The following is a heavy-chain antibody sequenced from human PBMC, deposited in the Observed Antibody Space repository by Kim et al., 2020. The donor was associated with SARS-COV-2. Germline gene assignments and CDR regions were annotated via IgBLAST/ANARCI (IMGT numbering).Heavy chain of an antibody. V-gene: IGHV3-21*01. CDR3: ARSGYKYYYYYGMDV. D-gene: IGHD5-12*01. J-gene: IGHJ6*02. CDR2: ISSSSSYI. Sequence: GGSLRLSCAASGFTFSTYSMNWVRQAPGKGLEWVSSISSSSSYIYYVDSVKGRFTISRDNAKNSLYLQMNSLRAEDTAVYYCARSGYKYYYYYGMDVWGQGTTLTVSS. CDR1: GFTFSTYS.